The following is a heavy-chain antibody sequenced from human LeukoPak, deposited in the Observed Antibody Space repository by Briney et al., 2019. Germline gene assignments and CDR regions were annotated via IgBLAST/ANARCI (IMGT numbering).Heavy chain of an antibody. V-gene: IGHV4-34*01. Sequence: SETLSLTCAVYGGSFSGYYWSWIRQPPGKGLEWIGEINHSGSTNYNPSLKSRVTISVDTSKNQFSLKLSSVTAADTAVYYCARGSSSSRYYYYYGMDVWGQGTTVTASS. CDR3: ARGSSSSRYYYYYGMDV. CDR2: INHSGST. J-gene: IGHJ6*02. D-gene: IGHD6-6*01. CDR1: GGSFSGYY.